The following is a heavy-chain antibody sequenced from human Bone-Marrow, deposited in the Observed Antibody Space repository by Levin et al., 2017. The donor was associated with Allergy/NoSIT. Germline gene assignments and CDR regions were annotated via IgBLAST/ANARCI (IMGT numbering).Heavy chain of an antibody. Sequence: GASVKVSCEATGGNFSRNAFSWVRQAPGQGLEWMGQIIPMFGTPTYAHHFQGRLTIAADESTSTVYLELERLRSDDTALYYCARDQYDDDYYYYGLDVWGQGTMVTVFS. CDR1: GGNFSRNA. CDR3: ARDQYDDDYYYYGLDV. D-gene: IGHD3-16*01. J-gene: IGHJ6*02. V-gene: IGHV1-69*13. CDR2: IIPMFGTP.